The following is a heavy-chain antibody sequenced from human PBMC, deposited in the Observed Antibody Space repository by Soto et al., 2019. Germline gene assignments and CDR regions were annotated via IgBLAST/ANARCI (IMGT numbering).Heavy chain of an antibody. Sequence: PGESLKMSCGASGFTFSTYGMHLVLRAPGKGLDWVAVTWSDGNNKYYADSVKGRFTISRDNSKNTLYLQMNSLRAEDTAVYYCAREVSGGFHFDYWGQGTLVTVSS. CDR1: GFTFSTYG. V-gene: IGHV3-33*01. CDR2: TWSDGNNK. CDR3: AREVSGGFHFDY. J-gene: IGHJ4*02. D-gene: IGHD2-8*02.